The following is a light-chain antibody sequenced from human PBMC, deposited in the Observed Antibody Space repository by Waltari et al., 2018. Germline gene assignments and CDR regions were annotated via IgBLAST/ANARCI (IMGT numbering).Light chain of an antibody. CDR1: SSHIGSNT. CDR3: AAWDDSLNGLYV. Sequence: QSVLTQPPSASGTPGQTVTISCAGSSSHIGSNTLNWYQQLPGTAPKLLLYNNNQRPSGVPDRFSGSKSGTSASLAISGLQSEDEADYYCAAWDDSLNGLYVFGTGTKVTVL. V-gene: IGLV1-44*01. J-gene: IGLJ1*01. CDR2: NNN.